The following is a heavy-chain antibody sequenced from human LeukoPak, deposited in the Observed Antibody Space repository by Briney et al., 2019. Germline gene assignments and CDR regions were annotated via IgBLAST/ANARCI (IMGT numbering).Heavy chain of an antibody. CDR3: VVGGSPGY. V-gene: IGHV3-74*01. D-gene: IGHD2-15*01. J-gene: IGHJ4*02. Sequence: GGSLRLSCAASGLAFSAYKMHWVRQAPREGLVWVSRISTDGYTTDYADFVQGRFTASRDNTKNTWSLEMNSLRAEDTAVYYCVVGGSPGYWGQGTLVTVSS. CDR2: ISTDGYTT. CDR1: GLAFSAYK.